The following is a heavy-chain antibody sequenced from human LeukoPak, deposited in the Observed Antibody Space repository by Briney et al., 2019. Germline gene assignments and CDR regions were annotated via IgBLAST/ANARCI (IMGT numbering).Heavy chain of an antibody. CDR3: ARQGYYGSGSYSTWPNFDY. Sequence: PSETLSLTCTVSGGSISSGSYYWSWIRQPAGKGLEWIGRIYTSGSTNYNPSLKSRVTISVDTSKNQFSLRLSSVTAADTAVYYCARQGYYGSGSYSTWPNFDYWGQGTLVTVSS. V-gene: IGHV4-61*02. CDR1: GGSISSGSYY. D-gene: IGHD3-10*01. J-gene: IGHJ4*02. CDR2: IYTSGST.